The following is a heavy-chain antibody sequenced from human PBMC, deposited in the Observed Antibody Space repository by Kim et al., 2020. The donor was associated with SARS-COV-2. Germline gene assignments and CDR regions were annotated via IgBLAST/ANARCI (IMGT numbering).Heavy chain of an antibody. J-gene: IGHJ4*02. V-gene: IGHV4-39*01. Sequence: SETLSLTCTVSGGSISSSSYYWGWIRQPPGKGLEWIGSIYYSGITYYNPSLKSRVTISVDTSKNQFSLKLSSVTAADTAVYYCARKDPNYGDFDYWGQGTLVTVSS. D-gene: IGHD4-17*01. CDR1: GGSISSSSYY. CDR3: ARKDPNYGDFDY. CDR2: IYYSGIT.